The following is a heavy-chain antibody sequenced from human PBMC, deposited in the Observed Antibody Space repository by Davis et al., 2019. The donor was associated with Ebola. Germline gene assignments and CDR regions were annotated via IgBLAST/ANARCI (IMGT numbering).Heavy chain of an antibody. Sequence: GESLKISCKGSGYSFTSYWISWVRQMPGKGLEWMGRIDPSDSYTNYSPSFQGHVTISADKSISTAYLQWSSLKASDTAMYYCARRGLVVVPAAIRGYYYYMDVWGKGTTVTVSS. CDR3: ARRGLVVVPAAIRGYYYYMDV. J-gene: IGHJ6*03. V-gene: IGHV5-10-1*01. D-gene: IGHD2-2*01. CDR2: IDPSDSYT. CDR1: GYSFTSYW.